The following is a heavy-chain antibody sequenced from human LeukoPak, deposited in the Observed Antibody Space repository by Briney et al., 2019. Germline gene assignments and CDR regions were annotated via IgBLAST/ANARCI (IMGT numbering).Heavy chain of an antibody. CDR2: IMPIFDTA. J-gene: IGHJ5*02. CDR3: ARAQEAYCSSTSCAKSWLDP. D-gene: IGHD2-2*01. CDR1: GGTVSRYA. V-gene: IGHV1-69*13. Sequence: ASVKLSSKASGGTVSRYAMSSVREDPGQRLEWMGGIMPIFDTANYAQKFQGRVTITADESTSTAYMELSSLRSEDAPVKHCARAQEAYCSSTSCAKSWLDPGGQGTLVTVSS.